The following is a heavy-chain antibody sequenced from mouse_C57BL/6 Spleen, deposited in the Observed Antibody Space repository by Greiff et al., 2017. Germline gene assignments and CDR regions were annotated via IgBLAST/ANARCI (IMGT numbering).Heavy chain of an antibody. V-gene: IGHV1-19*01. CDR2: INPYNGGT. CDR1: GYTFTDYY. CDR3: ARREGIYYFDY. Sequence: EVQLQQSGPVLVKPGASVKMSCKASGYTFTDYYMNWVKQSHGKSLEWLGVINPYNGGTSYNQKFQGKATLTVNKSSSTAYLELNSLTSEDSAVYYCARREGIYYFDYWGQGTTLTVSS. J-gene: IGHJ2*01.